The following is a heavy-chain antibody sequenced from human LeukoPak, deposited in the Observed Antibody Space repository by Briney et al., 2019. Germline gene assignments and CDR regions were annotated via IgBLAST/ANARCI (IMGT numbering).Heavy chain of an antibody. Sequence: GRSLRLSCAASGFTFSSFGMHWVRQAPGKGLEWVAVISYDGSDKYYADSVKGRFTISRDNSRNTLYLQMNSLRAEDTAVYYCAKPYSYGSTWGQGTLVTVSS. CDR2: ISYDGSDK. CDR3: AKPYSYGST. J-gene: IGHJ5*02. CDR1: GFTFSSFG. D-gene: IGHD5-18*01. V-gene: IGHV3-30*18.